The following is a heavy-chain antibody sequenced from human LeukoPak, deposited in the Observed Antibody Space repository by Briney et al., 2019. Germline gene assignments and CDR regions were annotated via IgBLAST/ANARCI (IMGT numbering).Heavy chain of an antibody. CDR2: IYPGDSDT. V-gene: IGHV5-51*01. CDR1: GYRFTSYW. D-gene: IGHD1-26*01. J-gene: IGHJ4*02. Sequence: GESLQISCQGSGYRFTSYWIGWVRQMPGKGLEWMGIIYPGDSDTRYGPSFQGQVTISADKSISTAYLQWNSLKASDTAMYYCARLYSGNYYYFDYWGQGTLVTVSS. CDR3: ARLYSGNYYYFDY.